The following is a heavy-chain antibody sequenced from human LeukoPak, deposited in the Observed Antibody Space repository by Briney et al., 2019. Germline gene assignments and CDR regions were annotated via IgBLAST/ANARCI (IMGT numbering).Heavy chain of an antibody. D-gene: IGHD1-1*01. CDR3: ASGDNDPLFDY. V-gene: IGHV4-31*03. CDR2: IYYSGST. J-gene: IGHJ4*02. CDR1: GGSISSGGYY. Sequence: PSQTLSLTCTVSGGSISSGGYYWSWIRQHPGKGLEWVGSIYYSGSTNYNPSLQGRVTISLDTSRNQFSLKLSSVTAADTAVYYCASGDNDPLFDYWGQGTLVTVSS.